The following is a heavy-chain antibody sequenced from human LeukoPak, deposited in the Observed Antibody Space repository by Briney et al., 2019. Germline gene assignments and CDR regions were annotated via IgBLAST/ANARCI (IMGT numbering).Heavy chain of an antibody. D-gene: IGHD6-19*01. CDR1: GFIFSSYG. J-gene: IGHJ4*02. Sequence: GGSLRLSCAASGFIFSSYGMHWVRQAPGKGLEWVAFIRYDGSHKNYADSVKGRFTISRDNSENTLYLQLNSLSADDTAVYYCARSPTPRGWYYFDYWGQGTLVTVSS. V-gene: IGHV3-30*02. CDR3: ARSPTPRGWYYFDY. CDR2: IRYDGSHK.